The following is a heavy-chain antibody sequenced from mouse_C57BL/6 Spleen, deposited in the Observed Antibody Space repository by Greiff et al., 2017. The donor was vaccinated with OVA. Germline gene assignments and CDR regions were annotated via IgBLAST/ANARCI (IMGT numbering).Heavy chain of an antibody. CDR2: FYPGSGSI. D-gene: IGHD1-1*01. J-gene: IGHJ2*01. Sequence: VKLVESGAELVKPGASVKLSCKASGYTFTEYTIHWVQQRSGQGLEWIGWFYPGSGSIKYNEKFKDKATLTADKSSSTVYMELSRLTSEDSAVYFGARHVPYYYGSRYYFDYWGQGTTLTVSS. CDR3: ARHVPYYYGSRYYFDY. CDR1: GYTFTEYT. V-gene: IGHV1-62-2*01.